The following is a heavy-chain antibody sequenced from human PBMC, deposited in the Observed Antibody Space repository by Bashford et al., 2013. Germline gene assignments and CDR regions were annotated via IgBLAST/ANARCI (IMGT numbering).Heavy chain of an antibody. CDR2: ISAYNGNT. CDR3: ARGRKGPSYGMDV. V-gene: IGHV1-18*01. D-gene: IGHD1-14*01. J-gene: IGHJ6*02. Sequence: WVRQAPGQGLEWMGWISAYNGNTNYAQKLQGRVTMTTDTSTSTAYMELRSLRSEDTAVYYCARGRKGPSYGMDVWGQGTTVTVSS.